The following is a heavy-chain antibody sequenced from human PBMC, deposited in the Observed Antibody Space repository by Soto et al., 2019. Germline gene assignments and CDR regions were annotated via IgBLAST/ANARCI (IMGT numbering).Heavy chain of an antibody. CDR1: GFTFSSYG. D-gene: IGHD6-19*01. Sequence: GGSLRLSCAASGFTFSSYGMHWVRQAPGKGLEWVAVISYDGSNKYYADSVKGRFTISRDNSKNTLYLQMNSLRAEDTAVYYCAKDLWQWLVYYYYYGMDVWGQGTTVTVSS. CDR2: ISYDGSNK. CDR3: AKDLWQWLVYYYYYGMDV. J-gene: IGHJ6*02. V-gene: IGHV3-30*18.